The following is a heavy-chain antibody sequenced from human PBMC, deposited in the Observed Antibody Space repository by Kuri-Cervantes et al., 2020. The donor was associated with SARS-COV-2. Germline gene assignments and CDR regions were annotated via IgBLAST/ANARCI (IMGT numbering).Heavy chain of an antibody. D-gene: IGHD3-3*01. J-gene: IGHJ6*02. CDR1: GSTFSSYA. V-gene: IGHV3-30*01. CDR3: ARVWRGELYYYYGMDV. CDR2: ISYDGSNK. Sequence: GESLKISCAASGSTFSSYAMHWVRQAPGKGLEWVAVISYDGSNKYYADSVKGRFTISRDNSKNTLYLQMNSLRAEDTAVYYCARVWRGELYYYYGMDVWGQGTTVTVSS.